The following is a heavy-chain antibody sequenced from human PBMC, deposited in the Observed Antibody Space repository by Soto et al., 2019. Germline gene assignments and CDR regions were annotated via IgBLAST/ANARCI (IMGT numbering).Heavy chain of an antibody. D-gene: IGHD5-18*01. V-gene: IGHV1-46*01. Sequence: GASVKVSCKASGYTFTNYYIHWVRQAPGQGLEWMGKINPSGGSTSYAQKFQGRVTMTRDTSTSTVYMELSSLRSEDTAVYYCAREGQVWLDSMTSDYWGQGTLVTVSS. CDR2: INPSGGST. J-gene: IGHJ4*02. CDR3: AREGQVWLDSMTSDY. CDR1: GYTFTNYY.